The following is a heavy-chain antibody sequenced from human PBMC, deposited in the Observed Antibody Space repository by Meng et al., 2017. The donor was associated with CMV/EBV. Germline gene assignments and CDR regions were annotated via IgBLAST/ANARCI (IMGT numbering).Heavy chain of an antibody. D-gene: IGHD1-7*01. CDR2: INHSGST. CDR1: GGSISSYY. V-gene: IGHV4-34*01. CDR3: ARVRITGTTKVPYNWFDP. Sequence: SETLSLTCTVSGGSISSYYWSWIRQPPGKGLEWIGEINHSGSTNYNPSLKSRVTISVDTSKNQFSLKLSSVTAADTAVYYCARVRITGTTKVPYNWFDPWGQGTLVTVSS. J-gene: IGHJ5*02.